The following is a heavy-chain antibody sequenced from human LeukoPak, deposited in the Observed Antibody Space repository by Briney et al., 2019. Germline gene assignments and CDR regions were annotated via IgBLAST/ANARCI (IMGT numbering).Heavy chain of an antibody. D-gene: IGHD3-16*01. J-gene: IGHJ6*02. CDR1: GFTFSSYW. CDR2: INHNGNVN. V-gene: IGHV3-7*03. Sequence: GGSLRLSCAASGFTFSSYWMNWARQAPGKGLEWVASINHNGNVNYYVDSVKGRFTISRDNAKNSPYLQMSNLRAEDTAVYFCARGGGLDVWGQGATVTVSS. CDR3: ARGGGLDV.